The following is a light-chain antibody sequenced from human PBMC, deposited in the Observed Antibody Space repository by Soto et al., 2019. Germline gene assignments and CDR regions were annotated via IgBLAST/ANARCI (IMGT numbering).Light chain of an antibody. CDR1: QSVRSSY. V-gene: IGKV3-20*01. Sequence: EIVLTQSPGTLSLSPGERATLSCRASQSVRSSYLAWYQQKPGQGPGLLIYDASSRATGIPDRFSGSGSGTDFTLTISRLEPEDFAVYYCQQYGSSSLTFGGGTKVEIK. J-gene: IGKJ4*01. CDR2: DAS. CDR3: QQYGSSSLT.